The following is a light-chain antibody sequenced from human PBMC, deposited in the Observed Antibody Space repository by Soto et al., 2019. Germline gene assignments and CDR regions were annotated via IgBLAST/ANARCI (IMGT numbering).Light chain of an antibody. Sequence: EIVLTQSPATLSLSPGERATLSCRSSQSVSNYLAWYQQKPGQAPRLLIYDASNRATGIPARFSGSGSGTDFTLTISRLEPEDFAVYYCQQRSNWPPWTFGQGTKVESK. CDR1: QSVSNY. J-gene: IGKJ1*01. CDR3: QQRSNWPPWT. V-gene: IGKV3-11*01. CDR2: DAS.